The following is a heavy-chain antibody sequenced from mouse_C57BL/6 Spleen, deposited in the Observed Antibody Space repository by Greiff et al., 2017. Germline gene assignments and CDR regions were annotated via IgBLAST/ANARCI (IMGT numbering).Heavy chain of an antibody. Sequence: VQLQQSGAELVKPGASVKMSCKASGYTFTTYPIEWMKQNHGKSLEWIGNFHPYNDDTKYNEKFKGKATLTVDKSSSTVYLELRRLTSDDSAVXYCEGWTTVVDAYYFDYWGQGTTLTVSS. V-gene: IGHV1-47*01. D-gene: IGHD1-1*01. J-gene: IGHJ2*01. CDR1: GYTFTTYP. CDR2: FHPYNDDT. CDR3: EGWTTVVDAYYFDY.